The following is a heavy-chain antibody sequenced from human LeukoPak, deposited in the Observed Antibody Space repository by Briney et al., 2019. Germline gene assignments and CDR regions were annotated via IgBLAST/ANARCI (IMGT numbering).Heavy chain of an antibody. CDR1: GYTFTGYY. Sequence: GASVKVSCKASGYTFTGYYMHWVRQAPGQGLEWMGWINPNSGGTDYAQKFQGRVTMARDTSISTAYMELSRLTSDDTAVYYCSRPRAQQWLVRGDAFDIWGQGTLVAVSS. V-gene: IGHV1-2*02. D-gene: IGHD6-19*01. J-gene: IGHJ3*02. CDR2: INPNSGGT. CDR3: SRPRAQQWLVRGDAFDI.